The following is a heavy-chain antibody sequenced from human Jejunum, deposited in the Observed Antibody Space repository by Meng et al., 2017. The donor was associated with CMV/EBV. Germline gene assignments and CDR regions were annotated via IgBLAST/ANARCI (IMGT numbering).Heavy chain of an antibody. CDR2: IYTSGST. J-gene: IGHJ5*02. CDR3: ARESGSYYWFDP. CDR1: AGSISGYY. D-gene: IGHD1-26*01. V-gene: IGHV4-4*07. Sequence: QGWLTESVPGLVMSCESLSLTCFVSAGSISGYYWSWIRQPAGKGLEWIGRIYTSGSTHYNPSLKSRLTMSVDLSNNQISLKLRSVTAADTAVYYCARESGSYYWFDPWGQGTLVTVSS.